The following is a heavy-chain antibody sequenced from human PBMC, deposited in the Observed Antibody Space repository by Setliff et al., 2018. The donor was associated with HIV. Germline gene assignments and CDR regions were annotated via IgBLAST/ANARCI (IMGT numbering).Heavy chain of an antibody. CDR1: GGSISSSSYY. Sequence: PSETLSLTCTVSGGSISSSSYYWAWVRQPPGKGLEWIGSVYYSGTTYISPSLKSRLTISIDRSTNQFSLRLNSMTAADMAMYYCARSSRGYYNPLFDYWGQGTLVT. J-gene: IGHJ4*02. CDR2: VYYSGTT. CDR3: ARSSRGYYNPLFDY. D-gene: IGHD3-22*01. V-gene: IGHV4-39*01.